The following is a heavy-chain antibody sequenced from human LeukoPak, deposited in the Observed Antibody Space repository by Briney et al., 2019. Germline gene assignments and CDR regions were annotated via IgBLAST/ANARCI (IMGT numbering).Heavy chain of an antibody. CDR1: GFTLSNAW. Sequence: GGSLRLSCAASGFTLSNAWMSWVRQAPGKGLEWVGRIKSKTDGGTTDYAAPVKGRFTISRDDSKNTLYLQMNSLKTEDTAVYYCTTELLRYFDWNYYFDYWGQGTLVTVSS. CDR2: IKSKTDGGTT. J-gene: IGHJ4*02. V-gene: IGHV3-15*01. D-gene: IGHD3-9*01. CDR3: TTELLRYFDWNYYFDY.